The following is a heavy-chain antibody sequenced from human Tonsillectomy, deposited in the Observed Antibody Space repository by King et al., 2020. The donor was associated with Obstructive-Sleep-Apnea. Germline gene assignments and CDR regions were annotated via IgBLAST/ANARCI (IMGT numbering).Heavy chain of an antibody. D-gene: IGHD6-19*01. J-gene: IGHJ4*02. V-gene: IGHV4-59*01. Sequence: QLQESGPGLVKPSENLSLTCTVSGGSISSYYWSWIRQPPGKGLEWIGYIYYSGSTNYNPSLKSRVTISVDTSKNQFSLKLSSVTAADTAVYYCARAVEAVAGLDYWGQGTLVTVSS. CDR1: GGSISSYY. CDR2: IYYSGST. CDR3: ARAVEAVAGLDY.